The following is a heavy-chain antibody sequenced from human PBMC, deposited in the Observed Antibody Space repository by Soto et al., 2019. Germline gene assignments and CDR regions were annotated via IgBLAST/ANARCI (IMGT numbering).Heavy chain of an antibody. V-gene: IGHV1-46*01. J-gene: IGHJ5*02. CDR2: INPDAGAT. D-gene: IGHD2-2*01. CDR3: ARGDIVLVPASGGNWFDP. CDR1: AYSFTTYH. Sequence: QVQLVQSGAEVKKPGASVTVSCKASAYSFTTYHIHWVRQAPGQGLEWMGLINPDAGATNYAQRFQGRLRLTRDKSTSTVYRELRSLTFDDTAVYYCARGDIVLVPASGGNWFDPWGQGTLVTVSS.